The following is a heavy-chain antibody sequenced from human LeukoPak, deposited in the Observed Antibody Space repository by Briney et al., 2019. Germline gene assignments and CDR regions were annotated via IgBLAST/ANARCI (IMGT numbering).Heavy chain of an antibody. CDR1: GYTFTSYD. V-gene: IGHV1-8*01. Sequence: GASVKVSCKASGYTFTSYDINWVRQAPGQGLEWMGWMNPNSGNTGYAQKFQGRVTMTRNTSISTAYMELSSLRSEDTAVYYCATVGYSSSWYYFDYWGQGTLVTVSS. J-gene: IGHJ4*02. CDR3: ATVGYSSSWYYFDY. CDR2: MNPNSGNT. D-gene: IGHD6-13*01.